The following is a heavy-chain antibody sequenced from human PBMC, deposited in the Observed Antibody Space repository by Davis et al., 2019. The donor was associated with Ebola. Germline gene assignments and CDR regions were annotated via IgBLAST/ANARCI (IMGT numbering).Heavy chain of an antibody. CDR3: ARDRERYVYYFDY. CDR2: ISGSGAKT. V-gene: IGHV3-23*01. CDR1: GFTFSTYA. J-gene: IGHJ4*02. D-gene: IGHD5-24*01. Sequence: GESLKISCAASGFTFSTYAMTWVCPAPGKGLEWVSAISGSGAKTYYADSVKGRFTISRDNSKNTLYLQMNSLRAEDTAVYYCARDRERYVYYFDYWGQGTLVTVSS.